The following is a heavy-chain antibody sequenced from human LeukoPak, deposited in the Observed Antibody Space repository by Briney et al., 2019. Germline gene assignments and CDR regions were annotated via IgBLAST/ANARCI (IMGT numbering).Heavy chain of an antibody. CDR3: ARGPPDYYYGMDV. V-gene: IGHV4-61*01. Sequence: RPSETLFLTCTVSGGSVSSGSYYWSWIRQPPGKGLEWIGYIYYSGSTNYNPSLKSRVTISVDTSKNQFSLKLSSVTAADTAVYYCARGPPDYYYGMDVWGKGTTVTVSS. CDR2: IYYSGST. CDR1: GGSVSSGSYY. J-gene: IGHJ6*04.